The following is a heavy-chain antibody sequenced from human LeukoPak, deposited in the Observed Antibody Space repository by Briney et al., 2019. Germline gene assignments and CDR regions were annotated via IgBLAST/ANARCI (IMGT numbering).Heavy chain of an antibody. J-gene: IGHJ4*02. D-gene: IGHD4-17*01. CDR3: ARDVAYGDSSYYFDY. V-gene: IGHV4-4*02. Sequence: SGTLPLTCAVSGGSISSSNWWSWVRQPPGKGLEWIGEIYHSGSTNYNPSLKSRDTISVDKSKNQFSLKLSSVTAADTAVYYCARDVAYGDSSYYFDYWGQGTLVTVSS. CDR2: IYHSGST. CDR1: GGSISSSNW.